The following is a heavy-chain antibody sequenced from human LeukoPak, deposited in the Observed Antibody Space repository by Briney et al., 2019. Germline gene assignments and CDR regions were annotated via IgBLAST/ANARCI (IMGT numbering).Heavy chain of an antibody. J-gene: IGHJ3*02. CDR2: IKQDGSEE. CDR3: ARVNHVVVVVAATPGSAFDI. V-gene: IGHV3-7*03. CDR1: GFTFSSYW. Sequence: GGSLRLSCAASGFTFSSYWMSWVRQAPGKGLEWVANIKQDGSEEYYVDSVKGTISRDNAKNSLYLQVNSLRAEDTAVYYCARVNHVVVVVAATPGSAFDIWGQGTMVTVSS. D-gene: IGHD2-15*01.